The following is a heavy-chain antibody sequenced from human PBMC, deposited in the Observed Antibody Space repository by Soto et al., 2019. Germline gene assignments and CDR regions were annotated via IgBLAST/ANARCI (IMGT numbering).Heavy chain of an antibody. D-gene: IGHD1-26*01. CDR2: IYYSGST. J-gene: IGHJ4*02. V-gene: IGHV4-59*02. CDR1: GFTVSSNY. Sequence: GSLRLSCAASGFTVSSNYMSWVRQAPGKGLEWIGYIYYSGSTNYNPSLKSRVTISVDTSKNQFSLKLNSVTAADTAVYYCASRAPPYSGSYRGYPFIYWGQGTLVTVSS. CDR3: ASRAPPYSGSYRGYPFIY.